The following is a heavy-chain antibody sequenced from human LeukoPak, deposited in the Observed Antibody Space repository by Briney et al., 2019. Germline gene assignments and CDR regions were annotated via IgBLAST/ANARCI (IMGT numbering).Heavy chain of an antibody. D-gene: IGHD3-22*01. V-gene: IGHV4-59*01. CDR1: GGSISSYY. J-gene: IGHJ2*01. Sequence: SETLSLTCTVSGGSISSYYWSWIRQPPGKGLEWIGYIYYSGSTNYNPSLKSRVTISVDTSKNQFSLKLSSVTAADTAVYYCARDGSSGYSPHWYFNLWGRGTLVTVSS. CDR3: ARDGSSGYSPHWYFNL. CDR2: IYYSGST.